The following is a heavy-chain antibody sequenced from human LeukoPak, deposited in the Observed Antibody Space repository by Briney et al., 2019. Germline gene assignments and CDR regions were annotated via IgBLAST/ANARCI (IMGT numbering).Heavy chain of an antibody. CDR1: GYTFTSYG. J-gene: IGHJ3*02. D-gene: IGHD2-2*01. CDR2: ISAYNGNT. CDR3: ARDLSYCSSTSCETFDI. V-gene: IGHV1-18*01. Sequence: GASVKVSCKASGYTFTSYGISWVRQAPGQGLEWMGWISAYNGNTNYAQKLQGRVTMTTDTSTSTAYMELRSLRSDDTAVYYCARDLSYCSSTSCETFDIWGQGTMVTVSS.